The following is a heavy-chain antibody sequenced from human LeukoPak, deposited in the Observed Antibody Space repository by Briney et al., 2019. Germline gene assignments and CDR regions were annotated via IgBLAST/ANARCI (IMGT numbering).Heavy chain of an antibody. CDR1: GGSISSYY. D-gene: IGHD3-3*01. CDR3: ARPSYYDHAFDI. J-gene: IGHJ3*02. Sequence: PSETLSLTCTVSGGSISSYYWSWIRQPPGKGLEWIGYIYYSGSTNYNPSLKSRVTISVDTSKNQFSLKLSSVTAADTAVYYCARPSYYDHAFDIWGQGTMVTVSS. V-gene: IGHV4-59*01. CDR2: IYYSGST.